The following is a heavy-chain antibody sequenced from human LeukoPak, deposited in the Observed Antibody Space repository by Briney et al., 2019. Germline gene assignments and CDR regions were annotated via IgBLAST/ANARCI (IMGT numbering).Heavy chain of an antibody. CDR2: FDPEDGET. CDR3: ATYSVQYSSSRWGYYYYYMDV. CDR1: GYTLTELS. D-gene: IGHD6-6*01. V-gene: IGHV1-24*01. J-gene: IGHJ6*03. Sequence: ASVKVFCKVSGYTLTELSMHWVRQAPGKGLEWMGGFDPEDGETIYAQKFRGRVTMTEDTSTDTAYMELSSLRSEDTAVYYCATYSVQYSSSRWGYYYYYMDVWGKGTTVTVSS.